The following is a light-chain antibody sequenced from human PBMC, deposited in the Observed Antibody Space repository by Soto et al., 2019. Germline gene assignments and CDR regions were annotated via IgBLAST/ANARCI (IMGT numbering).Light chain of an antibody. V-gene: IGLV1-47*01. Sequence: QSVLTQPPSASGTPGQRVTISCSGSSSNIGNNHVYWYQQLPGTAPKLLIYRGNQRPSGVPDRFSGSKSGTSASLAISGLRSEDEADYYCAAWDGSLSGRFFGTGTKLTVL. CDR3: AAWDGSLSGRF. CDR2: RGN. J-gene: IGLJ1*01. CDR1: SSNIGNNH.